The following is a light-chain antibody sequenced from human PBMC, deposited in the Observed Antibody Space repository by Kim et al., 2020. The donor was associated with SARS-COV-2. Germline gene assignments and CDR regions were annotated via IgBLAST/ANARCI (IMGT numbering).Light chain of an antibody. J-gene: IGKJ4*01. Sequence: DIQMTQSPYSLSASVGDRVTITCRASQDISDDLGWYQQKPGEAPQRLIYAASTLQSGVPSRFSGSGSGTEFTLTIRSLQPEDFATYFCLQINTYSPTFGGGTKVDIK. CDR3: LQINTYSPT. V-gene: IGKV1-17*01. CDR2: AAS. CDR1: QDISDD.